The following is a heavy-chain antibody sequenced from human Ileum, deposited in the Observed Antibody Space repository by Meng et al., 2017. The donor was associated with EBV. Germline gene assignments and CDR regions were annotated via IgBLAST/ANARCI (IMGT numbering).Heavy chain of an antibody. CDR1: GFVFSDYT. V-gene: IGHV3-21*01. Sequence: VHLVESGGGLVNLWGSLRLSCAASGFVFSDYTMNWVRQAPGKGLEWVSSISSRSNYIHYADSVRGRFTISRDNGENALFLQMDSLRDEDTAVYYCAKDEAIGFWGQGTLVTVSS. J-gene: IGHJ4*02. CDR3: AKDEAIGF. CDR2: ISSRSNYI.